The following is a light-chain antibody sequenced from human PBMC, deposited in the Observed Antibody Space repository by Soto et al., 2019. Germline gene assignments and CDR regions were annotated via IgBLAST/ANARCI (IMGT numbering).Light chain of an antibody. J-gene: IGLJ2*01. V-gene: IGLV2-8*01. Sequence: QSALTQPPSASGSPGQSVTISCTGTSSDVGGYNYVSWYQQHPGKAPKLMIYEVSNRPSGVPDRFSGSKSGNTASLPVSGLQAEDEADYYCSSYAGSNNLGVVFGGGTKLTVL. CDR2: EVS. CDR3: SSYAGSNNLGVV. CDR1: SSDVGGYNY.